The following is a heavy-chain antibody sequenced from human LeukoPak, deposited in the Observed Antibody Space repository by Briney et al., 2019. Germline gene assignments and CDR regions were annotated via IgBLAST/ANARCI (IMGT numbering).Heavy chain of an antibody. CDR1: GDSINSYY. D-gene: IGHD3-10*02. J-gene: IGHJ5*02. CDR3: ARVVRGAVTFNRFDP. Sequence: SETLSLTCTVSGDSINSYYWSWLRQTPGEGLEWIGFVAYSGNSNYNPSLEGRVTISIDTSKNQFSLKLNSVTAADTAMYYCARVVRGAVTFNRFDPWGQGTLVTVSS. CDR2: VAYSGNS. V-gene: IGHV4-59*01.